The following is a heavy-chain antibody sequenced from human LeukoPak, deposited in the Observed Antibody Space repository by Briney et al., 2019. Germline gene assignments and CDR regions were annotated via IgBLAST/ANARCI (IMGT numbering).Heavy chain of an antibody. CDR2: ISGSGGST. Sequence: GSLRLSXAASGFTFSSYAMSWVRQAPGKGLEWVSAISGSGGSTYYADSVKGRFTISRDNSKNTLYLQMNSLRAEDTAVYYCAKGSVHGSSWDWGQGTLVTVSS. V-gene: IGHV3-23*01. CDR1: GFTFSSYA. D-gene: IGHD6-13*01. J-gene: IGHJ4*02. CDR3: AKGSVHGSSWD.